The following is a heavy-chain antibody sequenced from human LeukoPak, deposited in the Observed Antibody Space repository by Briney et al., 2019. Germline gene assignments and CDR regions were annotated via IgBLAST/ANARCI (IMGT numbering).Heavy chain of an antibody. CDR3: ASQPYYDILTGYSHSEY. CDR1: GGSISSSSYY. Sequence: KPSETLSLTCTVSGGSISSSSYYWGWIRQPPGKGLEWIGSLYYSGSTYYNPSLKSRVTMSVDTSKNQFSLKLSSVTAADTAVYYCASQPYYDILTGYSHSEYWGQGTLVTVSS. J-gene: IGHJ4*02. V-gene: IGHV4-39*01. D-gene: IGHD3-9*01. CDR2: LYYSGST.